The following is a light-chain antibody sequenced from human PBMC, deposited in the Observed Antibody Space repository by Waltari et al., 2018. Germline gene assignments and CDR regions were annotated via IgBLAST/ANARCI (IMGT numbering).Light chain of an antibody. CDR3: QKYDTAVRT. Sequence: DIQMTQSPSSLSASVGDTVALTCLATKDIGNRLAWFQQKPGKVPDLLIYGASTLQSGVPSRFSGSGSVTDFTLTISSLQPEDVATYYCQKYDTAVRTFGQGTKVEIK. CDR2: GAS. J-gene: IGKJ1*01. CDR1: KDIGNR. V-gene: IGKV1-27*01.